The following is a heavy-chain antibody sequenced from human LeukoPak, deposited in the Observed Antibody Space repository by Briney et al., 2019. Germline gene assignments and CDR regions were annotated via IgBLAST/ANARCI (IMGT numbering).Heavy chain of an antibody. CDR3: AGGLGSSSWYYFDY. D-gene: IGHD6-13*01. V-gene: IGHV7-4-1*02. CDR2: INTNTGNP. J-gene: IGHJ4*02. CDR1: GYTFTSYA. Sequence: ASVKVSCKASGYTFTSYAMNWVRQAPGQGLEWMGWINTNTGNPTYAQGFTGRFVFPLDTSVSTAYLQISSLKAEDTAVYYCAGGLGSSSWYYFDYWGQGTLVTVSS.